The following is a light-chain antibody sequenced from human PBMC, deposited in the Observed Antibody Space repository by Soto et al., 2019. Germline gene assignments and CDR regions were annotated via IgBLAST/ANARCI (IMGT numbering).Light chain of an antibody. CDR2: DAS. J-gene: IGKJ1*01. CDR1: QSISTW. CDR3: QQYSSYSWM. Sequence: DIQMAQSPSTLSASVGDRVTITCRASQSISTWLAWYQQKPGKALKLLIYDASTLRSGVPSRFSGSGSGTEFPLTISSLQPDDFATYYCQQYSSYSWMFGQGTKVEF. V-gene: IGKV1-5*01.